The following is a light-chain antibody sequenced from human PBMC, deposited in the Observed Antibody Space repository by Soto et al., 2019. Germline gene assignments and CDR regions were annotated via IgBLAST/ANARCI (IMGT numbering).Light chain of an antibody. CDR2: DXS. Sequence: SYELTQPPSVSVAPGQTARITCGGNNIGSKSVHWYQQKPGQAPVVVGYDXSDRPSGIPERFSGSNSGNTATLTINRVEAGDEADYYCQVWDSSSDHMVFGGGTKVAVL. CDR3: QVWDSSSDHMV. V-gene: IGLV3-21*02. CDR1: NIGSKS. J-gene: IGLJ3*02.